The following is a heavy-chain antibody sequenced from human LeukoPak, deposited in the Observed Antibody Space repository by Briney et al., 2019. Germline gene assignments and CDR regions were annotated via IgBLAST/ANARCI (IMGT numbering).Heavy chain of an antibody. J-gene: IGHJ4*02. Sequence: GRSLRLSCAASGFTFSSYAMHWVRQAPGKGLEWVAVISYDGSNKYYADSVKGRFTISRDNSKNTLYLQMNSLRAEDTAVYYCAKIVVVPAAVYYFDYWGQGTLVTVSS. V-gene: IGHV3-30*04. CDR3: AKIVVVPAAVYYFDY. D-gene: IGHD2-2*01. CDR1: GFTFSSYA. CDR2: ISYDGSNK.